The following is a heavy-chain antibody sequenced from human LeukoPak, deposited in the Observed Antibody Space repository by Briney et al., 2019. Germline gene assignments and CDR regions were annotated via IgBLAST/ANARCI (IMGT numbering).Heavy chain of an antibody. Sequence: SETLSLTCTVSGGFTRTSSEYRGWIRQPPGTGLEWIGSFYYSGNTYYNPSLKSRVAISADTSKNQFSLKLSSVTAADTAVYYCASVLKEGAMIDNGGQGTLVTVSS. D-gene: IGHD1-26*01. CDR2: FYYSGNT. J-gene: IGHJ4*02. CDR3: ASVLKEGAMIDN. V-gene: IGHV4-39*01. CDR1: GGFTRTSSEY.